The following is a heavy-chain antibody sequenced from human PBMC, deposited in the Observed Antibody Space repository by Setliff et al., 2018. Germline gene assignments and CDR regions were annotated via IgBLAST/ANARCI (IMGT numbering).Heavy chain of an antibody. V-gene: IGHV4-59*01. CDR2: VYYTGTA. J-gene: IGHJ4*02. D-gene: IGHD3-10*01. CDR1: GDSISGTYF. Sequence: SETLSLTCTVSGDSISGTYFWSWIRQPPGKGLEFIGYVYYTGTAKYDPSLKSRVTMSADTSNNQFSLKLTSVSAADTAVYYCARDRTYYGSGTYTRWFDYWGQGTLVTVSS. CDR3: ARDRTYYGSGTYTRWFDY.